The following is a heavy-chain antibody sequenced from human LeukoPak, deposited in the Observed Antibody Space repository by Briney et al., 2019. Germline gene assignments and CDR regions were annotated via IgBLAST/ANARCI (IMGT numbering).Heavy chain of an antibody. J-gene: IGHJ4*02. CDR3: ARANYYDISGYDY. V-gene: IGHV3-48*03. Sequence: GGSLRLSCAASGFTFRSYEMNWVRQAPGKGLEWVSYITSSGNAIYYADSVKGRFTISRDNAKNSLYLEMNSLRAEDAAVYYCARANYYDISGYDYWGQGTLVTVSS. D-gene: IGHD3-22*01. CDR2: ITSSGNAI. CDR1: GFTFRSYE.